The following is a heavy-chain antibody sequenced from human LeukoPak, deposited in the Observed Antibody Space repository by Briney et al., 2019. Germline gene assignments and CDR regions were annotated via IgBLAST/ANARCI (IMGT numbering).Heavy chain of an antibody. J-gene: IGHJ5*02. CDR2: IYTSGST. CDR1: GGSLSSYY. D-gene: IGHD3-16*01. V-gene: IGHV4-4*09. Sequence: SETLSLTCTVSGGSLSSYYWSWIRQPPGKGLEWIGYIYTSGSTNYNPSLKSRVTISVDTSKNQFSLKLSSVTAADTAVYYCARGGSYSPNWFDPWGQGTLVTVSS. CDR3: ARGGSYSPNWFDP.